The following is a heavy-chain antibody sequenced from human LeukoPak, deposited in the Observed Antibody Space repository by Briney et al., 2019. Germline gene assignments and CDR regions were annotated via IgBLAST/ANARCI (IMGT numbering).Heavy chain of an antibody. CDR3: ARVSRSVMNAHRGVISQKGAFDI. V-gene: IGHV4-34*01. CDR1: GGSFSGYY. J-gene: IGHJ3*02. CDR2: INHSGST. D-gene: IGHD3-16*02. Sequence: SETLSLTCAVYGGSFSGYYWSWIRQPPGKGLEWIGEINHSGSTNYNPSLKGRVTISVDTSKNQFSLKLSSVTAADTAVYYCARVSRSVMNAHRGVISQKGAFDIWGQGTMVTVSS.